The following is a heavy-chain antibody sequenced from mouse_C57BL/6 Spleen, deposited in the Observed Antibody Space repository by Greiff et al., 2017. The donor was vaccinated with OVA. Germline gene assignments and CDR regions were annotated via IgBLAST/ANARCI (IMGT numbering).Heavy chain of an antibody. V-gene: IGHV1-55*01. CDR2: IYPGSGST. CDR1: GYTFTSYW. Sequence: QVQLQQPGAELVKPGASVKMSCKASGYTFTSYWITWVKQRPGHGLEWIGDIYPGSGSTNYNEKFKSKATLTVDTSSSTAYMQLSSLTSEDAAVYYCARDYGDYYAMDYWGQGTTVTVSS. CDR3: ARDYGDYYAMDY. J-gene: IGHJ4*01. D-gene: IGHD1-1*01.